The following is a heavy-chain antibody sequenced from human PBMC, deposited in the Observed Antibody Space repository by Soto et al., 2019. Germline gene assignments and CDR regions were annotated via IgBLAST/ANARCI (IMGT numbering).Heavy chain of an antibody. Sequence: EVQLVESGGVVVQPGGSLRLSCAASGFIFDDYSMHWVRQVPGKGLEWVSLISWDGRTTYYADSVRGRVTISRDNSKNSLYLQMNSLTTEDTAFYYCGKEGAVTDYTYLDSWGQGALVTVSS. D-gene: IGHD4-4*01. J-gene: IGHJ4*02. V-gene: IGHV3-43*01. CDR2: ISWDGRTT. CDR3: GKEGAVTDYTYLDS. CDR1: GFIFDDYS.